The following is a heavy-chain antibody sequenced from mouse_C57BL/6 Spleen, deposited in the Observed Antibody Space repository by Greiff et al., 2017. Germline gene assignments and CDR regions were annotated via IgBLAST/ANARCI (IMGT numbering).Heavy chain of an antibody. Sequence: EVKLVESGGDLVKPGGSLKLSFAASGFTFSSYGMSWVRQTPDKRLEWVATISSGGSYTYYPDSVKGRFTISRDNAKNTLYLQMSSLKSEDTAMYYCARPPSGSSYYWFAYWGQGTLVTVSA. D-gene: IGHD1-1*01. CDR1: GFTFSSYG. CDR2: ISSGGSYT. J-gene: IGHJ3*01. CDR3: ARPPSGSSYYWFAY. V-gene: IGHV5-6*01.